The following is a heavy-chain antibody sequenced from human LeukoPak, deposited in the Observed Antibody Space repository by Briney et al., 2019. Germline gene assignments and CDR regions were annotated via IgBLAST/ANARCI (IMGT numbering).Heavy chain of an antibody. CDR1: GYTFTSYY. D-gene: IGHD5-18*01. V-gene: IGHV1-46*01. CDR2: INPTGGPT. CDR3: ARGRGYSYGTFDY. Sequence: ASVKVFCKASGYTFTSYYVHWVRQAPGQGLEWMGIINPTGGPTTYAQKFQGRVTMTRDTSTSTVYMELSSLRSEDTAVYYCARGRGYSYGTFDYWGQGILVTVSS. J-gene: IGHJ4*02.